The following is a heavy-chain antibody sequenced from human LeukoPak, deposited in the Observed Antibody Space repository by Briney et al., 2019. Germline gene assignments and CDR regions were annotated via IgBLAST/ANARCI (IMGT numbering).Heavy chain of an antibody. D-gene: IGHD3-3*01. V-gene: IGHV3-7*01. J-gene: IGHJ6*03. CDR3: ASDFDFWSGYYKPYYMDG. CDR1: GFTFSSYW. CDR2: IKQDGSEK. Sequence: GGSLRLSCAASGFTFSSYWMSWVRQAPGKGLEWVANIKQDGSEKYYVDSVKGRFTISRDNAKNSLYLQMNSLRAEDTAVYYCASDFDFWSGYYKPYYMDGWGKGTTVTGSS.